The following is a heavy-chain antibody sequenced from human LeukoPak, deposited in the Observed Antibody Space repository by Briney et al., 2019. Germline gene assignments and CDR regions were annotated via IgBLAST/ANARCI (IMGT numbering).Heavy chain of an antibody. CDR3: ARDFFHSSESRPFDY. D-gene: IGHD3-22*01. CDR2: IFSRSGSI. CDR1: GFTVSSNY. Sequence: PGGSLRLSCAASGFTVSSNYMSWVRQAPGKGLEWVSCIFSRSGSILYADSVKGRFTISRDNAKNLLYLQMDSLRVEDTAVYYCARDFFHSSESRPFDYWGQGTLVTVSS. J-gene: IGHJ4*02. V-gene: IGHV3-21*06.